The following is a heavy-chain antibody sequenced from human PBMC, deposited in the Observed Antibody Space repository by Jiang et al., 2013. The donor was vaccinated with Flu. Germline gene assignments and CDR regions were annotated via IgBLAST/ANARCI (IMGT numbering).Heavy chain of an antibody. V-gene: IGHV1-8*01. Sequence: SGAEVKKPGASVKVSCKASGYTFTSYDINWVRQATGQGLEWMGWMNPNSGNTGYAQKFQGRVTMTRNTSISTAYMELSSLRSEDTAVYYCARGRRVHYGDYVVFLPRTRFDYWGQGTLVTVSS. CDR3: ARGRRVHYGDYVVFLPRTRFDY. J-gene: IGHJ4*02. D-gene: IGHD4-17*01. CDR2: MNPNSGNT. CDR1: GYTFTSYD.